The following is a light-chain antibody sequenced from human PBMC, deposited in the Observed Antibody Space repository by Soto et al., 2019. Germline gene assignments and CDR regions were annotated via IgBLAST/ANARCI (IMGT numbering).Light chain of an antibody. V-gene: IGKV3-15*01. CDR1: QSLGTN. CDR2: GAS. CDR3: QQYNMWPRT. J-gene: IGKJ1*01. Sequence: EIVMRQSPATVSVSPGERATLSCRASQSLGTNLAWFQQKPGQAPRLLIHGASTRATGTPARFSGSGSGTEFTLTISSLQSEDFAVYYCQQYNMWPRTFGQGTKV.